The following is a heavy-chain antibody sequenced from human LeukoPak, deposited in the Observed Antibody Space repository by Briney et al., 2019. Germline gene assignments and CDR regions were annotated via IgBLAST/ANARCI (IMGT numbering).Heavy chain of an antibody. CDR3: ARHRGYCSGSSCHPFDY. CDR2: IYYTGLA. Sequence: PSETLSLTCSVSGGSISKSSYFWGWIRQPPGKGLEWVGSIYYTGLAYYNPSLESRLTMSGDTSKNQFSLKLSSMTAADTAVYYCARHRGYCSGSSCHPFDYWGQGTLVTVSS. V-gene: IGHV4-39*01. CDR1: GGSISKSSYF. D-gene: IGHD2-15*01. J-gene: IGHJ4*02.